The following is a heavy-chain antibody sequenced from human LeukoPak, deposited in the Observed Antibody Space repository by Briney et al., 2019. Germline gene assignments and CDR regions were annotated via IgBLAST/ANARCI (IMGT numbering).Heavy chain of an antibody. CDR2: INWNGGST. J-gene: IGHJ6*02. Sequence: GGSLRLSCAASGFTFDDYGMSWVRQAPGKGLEWVSGINWNGGSTGYADSVKGRFTISRDNAKNSLYLQMNSLRAEDTALYYCARDPALNIVVVPARGNCGMDVWGQGTTVTVSS. CDR3: ARDPALNIVVVPARGNCGMDV. D-gene: IGHD2-2*01. CDR1: GFTFDDYG. V-gene: IGHV3-20*04.